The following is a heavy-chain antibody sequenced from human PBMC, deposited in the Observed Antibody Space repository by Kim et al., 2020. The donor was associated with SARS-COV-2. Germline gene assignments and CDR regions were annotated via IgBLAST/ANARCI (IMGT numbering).Heavy chain of an antibody. Sequence: SETLSLTCTVSGGSISSSSYYWGWIRQPPGKGLEWIGSIYYSGSTYYNPSLKSRVTISVDTSKNQFSLKLSSVTAADTAVYYCARDSLVGFGWFDPWGQGTLVTVSS. CDR1: GGSISSSSYY. CDR3: ARDSLVGFGWFDP. D-gene: IGHD3-10*01. CDR2: IYYSGST. J-gene: IGHJ5*02. V-gene: IGHV4-39*07.